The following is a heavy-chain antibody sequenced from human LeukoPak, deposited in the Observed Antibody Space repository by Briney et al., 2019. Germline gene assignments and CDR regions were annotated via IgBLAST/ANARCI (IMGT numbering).Heavy chain of an antibody. J-gene: IGHJ5*02. V-gene: IGHV3-23*01. Sequence: PGGSLRLSCAASGFTFSSYAMSWVRQAPGKGLEWVSAISGSGGSTYYADSVKGRFTISRDNAKNSLNLQMNSLRAEDTAVYYCARGGGYCSSTSCYNNWFDPWGQGTLVTVSS. CDR3: ARGGGYCSSTSCYNNWFDP. D-gene: IGHD2-2*02. CDR2: ISGSGGST. CDR1: GFTFSSYA.